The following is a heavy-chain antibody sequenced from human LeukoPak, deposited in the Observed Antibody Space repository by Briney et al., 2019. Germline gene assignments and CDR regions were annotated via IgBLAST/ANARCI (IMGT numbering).Heavy chain of an antibody. CDR1: GYTLTELS. Sequence: ASVKVSCKVSGYTLTELSMHWVRQAPGKGLEWMGGFDPEDGETIYAQEFQGRVTMTEDTSTDTAYMELSSLRSEDTAVYYCATASTGTFSPWVNWFDPWGQGTLVTVSS. V-gene: IGHV1-24*01. CDR3: ATASTGTFSPWVNWFDP. D-gene: IGHD1-14*01. CDR2: FDPEDGET. J-gene: IGHJ5*02.